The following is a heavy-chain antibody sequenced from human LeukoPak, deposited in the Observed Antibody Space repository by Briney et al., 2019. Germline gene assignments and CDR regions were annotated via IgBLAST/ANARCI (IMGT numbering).Heavy chain of an antibody. CDR1: GFTFSSYA. D-gene: IGHD6-19*01. CDR2: ISGSGGST. CDR3: AKDRRYSSGWFDY. V-gene: IGHV3-23*01. Sequence: PGGSLRLSRAASGFTFSSYAMSWVRQAPGKGLEWVSAISGSGGSTYYADSVKGRFTIYRDNSKNTLYLQMNSLRAEDTAVYYCAKDRRYSSGWFDYWGQGTLVTVSS. J-gene: IGHJ4*02.